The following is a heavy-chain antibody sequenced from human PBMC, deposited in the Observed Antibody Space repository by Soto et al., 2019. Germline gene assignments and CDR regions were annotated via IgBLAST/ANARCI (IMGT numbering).Heavy chain of an antibody. D-gene: IGHD2-8*01. CDR3: ARDIVLMGGYYYYGMDV. CDR2: ISSSSSYI. J-gene: IGHJ6*02. CDR1: GFTFSSYS. V-gene: IGHV3-21*01. Sequence: PGGSLRLSCAASGFTFSSYSMNWVRQAPGKGLEWVSSISSSSSYIYYADSVKGRFTISRDNAKNSLYLQMNSLRAEDTAVYYCARDIVLMGGYYYYGMDVWGQGTTVTVSS.